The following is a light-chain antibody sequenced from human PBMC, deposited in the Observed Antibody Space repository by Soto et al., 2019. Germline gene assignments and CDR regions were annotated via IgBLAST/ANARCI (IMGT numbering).Light chain of an antibody. Sequence: TQAPSSVSASVGDRVTITCRASQGISSWLAWYQQKPGQAPRLLISDASYRATGVPPRFSGSGSGTDFTLTISSLEPEDFAVYYCLQRSDWPLTFGGGSKVEI. CDR3: LQRSDWPLT. CDR2: DAS. V-gene: IGKV3-11*01. CDR1: QGISSW. J-gene: IGKJ4*01.